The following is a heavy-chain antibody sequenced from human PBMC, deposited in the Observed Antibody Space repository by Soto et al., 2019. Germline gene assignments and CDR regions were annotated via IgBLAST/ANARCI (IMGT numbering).Heavy chain of an antibody. V-gene: IGHV1-46*01. Sequence: GQGLEWMGIINPSGGSTSYAKKFQGRVTMTRDTSTSTVYMELSSLRSEDTAVYYCARALESSYYFDYWGQGTLVPVSS. J-gene: IGHJ4*02. CDR3: ARALESSYYFDY. CDR2: INPSGGST. D-gene: IGHD3-3*02.